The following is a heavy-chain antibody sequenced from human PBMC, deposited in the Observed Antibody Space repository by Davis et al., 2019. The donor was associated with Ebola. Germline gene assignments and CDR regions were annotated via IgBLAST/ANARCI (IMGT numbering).Heavy chain of an antibody. Sequence: AASVKVSCKASRDTFENYGISWVRQAPGQGLEWMGMINPNDGRTIYAQKFQGRVTVTRDTSTTTVYMDLSSLRSEDTALYYCTTPGGQDSGYDVFDIWGQGTMVTVSS. CDR1: RDTFENYG. D-gene: IGHD5-12*01. V-gene: IGHV1-46*03. CDR2: INPNDGRT. CDR3: TTPGGQDSGYDVFDI. J-gene: IGHJ3*02.